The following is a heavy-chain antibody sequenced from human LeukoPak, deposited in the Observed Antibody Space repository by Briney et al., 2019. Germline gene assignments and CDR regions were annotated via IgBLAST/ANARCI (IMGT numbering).Heavy chain of an antibody. CDR2: IYYSGTT. J-gene: IGHJ4*02. D-gene: IGHD3-10*01. CDR3: ARERKYASGYRVTELGSGYFDY. Sequence: SETLSLTCTVSGGSISNYYWNWIRQPPGKGLELIGYIYYSGTTNYNPSLKSRVIISVDTSKNQLSLKTSSVTAADTTVYYCARERKYASGYRVTELGSGYFDYWGQGTLVTVSS. V-gene: IGHV4-59*01. CDR1: GGSISNYY.